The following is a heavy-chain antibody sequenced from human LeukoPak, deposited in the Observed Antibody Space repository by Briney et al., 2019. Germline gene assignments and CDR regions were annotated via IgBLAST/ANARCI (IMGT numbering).Heavy chain of an antibody. V-gene: IGHV4-34*01. CDR1: GGSFSGYY. D-gene: IGHD5/OR15-5a*01. CDR3: ARVIYEPRAVPFDY. Sequence: PSETLSLTCAVYGGSFSGYYWSWIRQPPGKGLEWIGEINHSGSTNYNPSLKSRVTISVDTSKNQFSLKLSSVTAADTAVYYCARVIYEPRAVPFDYWGQGTLVTVSS. CDR2: INHSGST. J-gene: IGHJ4*02.